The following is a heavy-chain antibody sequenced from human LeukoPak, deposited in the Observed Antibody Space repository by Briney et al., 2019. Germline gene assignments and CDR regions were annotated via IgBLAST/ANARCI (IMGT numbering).Heavy chain of an antibody. CDR3: ARGNVEMATILVRFDP. CDR2: ISAYNGNT. Sequence: SVKVSCKASGYTFTSYGISWVRQAPGQGLEWMGWISAYNGNTNYAQKLQGRVTMTTDTSTSTAYMELSRLRSDDTAVYYCARGNVEMATILVRFDPWGQGTLVTVSS. CDR1: GYTFTSYG. J-gene: IGHJ5*02. D-gene: IGHD5-24*01. V-gene: IGHV1-18*01.